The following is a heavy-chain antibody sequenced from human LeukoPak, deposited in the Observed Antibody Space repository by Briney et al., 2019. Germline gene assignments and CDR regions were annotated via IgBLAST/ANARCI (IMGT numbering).Heavy chain of an antibody. Sequence: GGSLRLSCAASGFSFSDAWMSWVRQAPGKGLEWVANIKQDGSEKYYVDSVKGRFTISRDNAKNSLYLQMNSLRAEDTAVYYCARAMHGDSGWSYYYYYMDVWGKGTTVTISS. J-gene: IGHJ6*03. CDR1: GFSFSDAW. V-gene: IGHV3-7*01. CDR2: IKQDGSEK. CDR3: ARAMHGDSGWSYYYYYMDV. D-gene: IGHD6-19*01.